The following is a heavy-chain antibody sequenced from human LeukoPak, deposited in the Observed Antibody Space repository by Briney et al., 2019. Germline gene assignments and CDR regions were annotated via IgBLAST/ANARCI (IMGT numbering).Heavy chain of an antibody. J-gene: IGHJ3*02. V-gene: IGHV3-7*01. CDR2: IKQDGSEK. D-gene: IGHD4-11*01. CDR3: ATPGDYGNYHAFDI. Sequence: PGGSLRLSCAASGFTFSSYWMSWVRQAPGKGLEWVAYIKQDGSEKYYVDSVKGRFTISRDNAKNSLYLQMNSLRAEDTAVYYCATPGDYGNYHAFDIWGQGTVVTVSS. CDR1: GFTFSSYW.